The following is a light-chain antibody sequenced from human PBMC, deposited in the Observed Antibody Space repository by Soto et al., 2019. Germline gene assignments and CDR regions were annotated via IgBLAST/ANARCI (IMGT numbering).Light chain of an antibody. CDR2: AVS. CDR1: SSDVGGYDY. Sequence: QSALTQPRSVSGSPGQSVTISCTGTSSDVGGYDYVSWYQQHPGKAPKLMIYAVSKRPSGVPDRFSGSKSGNTASLTISGLQAEDEADYYCCSYAGSYTHVVFGGGTKLTVL. V-gene: IGLV2-11*01. J-gene: IGLJ2*01. CDR3: CSYAGSYTHVV.